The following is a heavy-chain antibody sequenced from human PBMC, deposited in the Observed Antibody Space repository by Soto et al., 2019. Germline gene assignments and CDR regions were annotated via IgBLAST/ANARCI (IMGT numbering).Heavy chain of an antibody. CDR1: GYSFTSYW. CDR2: IYPGDSDT. CDR3: ARQAHYYDSSGYYYRSFDI. J-gene: IGHJ3*02. Sequence: PGESLKISCKGSGYSFTSYWIGWVRQMPGKGLEWMGIIYPGDSDTRYSPSFQGQVTISADKSISTAYLQWSSLKASDTAMYYCARQAHYYDSSGYYYRSFDILGQGTMV. V-gene: IGHV5-51*01. D-gene: IGHD3-22*01.